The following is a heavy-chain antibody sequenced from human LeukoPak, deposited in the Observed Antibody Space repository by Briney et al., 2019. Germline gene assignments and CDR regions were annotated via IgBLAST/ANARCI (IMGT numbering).Heavy chain of an antibody. V-gene: IGHV3-48*02. CDR3: ARGHDLAKRSIDY. CDR2: ISSNSGAI. Sequence: GGSLRLSCAASGFTFSSYSMNWVRQAPGKGLEWISYISSNSGAIYYADSVKGRFTISRDNVKNSLYLQMNSLRDEDTAVYYCARGHDLAKRSIDYWGQGTWSPSPQ. D-gene: IGHD1-1*01. J-gene: IGHJ4*02. CDR1: GFTFSSYS.